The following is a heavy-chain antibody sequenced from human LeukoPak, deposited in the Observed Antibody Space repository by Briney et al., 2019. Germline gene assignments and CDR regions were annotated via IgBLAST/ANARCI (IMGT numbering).Heavy chain of an antibody. D-gene: IGHD6-19*01. CDR1: GGSISSSSYY. CDR2: IYYSGST. J-gene: IGHJ4*02. V-gene: IGHV4-39*07. Sequence: SETLSLTCTVSGGSISSSSYYWGWIRQPPGKGLEWIGSIYYSGSTYYNPSLKSRVTISVDTSKNQFSLKLSSVTAADTAVYYCAREEPGFLGVIAVAGTLDYWGQGTLVTVSS. CDR3: AREEPGFLGVIAVAGTLDY.